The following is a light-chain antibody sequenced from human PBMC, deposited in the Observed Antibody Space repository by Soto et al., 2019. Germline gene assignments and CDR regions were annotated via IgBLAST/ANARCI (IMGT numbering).Light chain of an antibody. J-gene: IGKJ1*01. CDR1: QTVSSSY. CDR3: QQHGNSPWT. CDR2: GAS. V-gene: IGKV3-20*01. Sequence: EIVLTQSPGTLSLSPGERATLSCRASQTVSSSYLAWYQQKPGQAPRLLIYGASSRATGIPDRFSGSGSGTDFTLTISRLEPEDFAVYYCQQHGNSPWTFGKGTKVDI.